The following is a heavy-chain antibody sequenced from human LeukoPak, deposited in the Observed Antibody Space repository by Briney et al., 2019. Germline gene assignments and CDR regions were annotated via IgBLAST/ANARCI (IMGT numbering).Heavy chain of an antibody. CDR3: ARVIISRWSFYYGMEV. V-gene: IGHV3-21*01. CDR1: GFTFSNYG. D-gene: IGHD6-13*01. CDR2: ISGSATYT. Sequence: PGGSLRLSCAASGFTFSNYGMSWVRQAPGKGLEWVSSISGSATYTHYADSAKGRFTISRDNAKNSLYLQMDSLRAEDTAVYYCARVIISRWSFYYGMEVWGQGTTVTVS. J-gene: IGHJ6*02.